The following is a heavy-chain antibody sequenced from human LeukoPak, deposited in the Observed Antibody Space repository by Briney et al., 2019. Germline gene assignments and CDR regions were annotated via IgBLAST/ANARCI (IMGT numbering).Heavy chain of an antibody. D-gene: IGHD3-9*01. J-gene: IGHJ5*02. Sequence: SETLSLTCTVSGGSISSSSYYWGWIRQPPGKGLEWIGSIYYSGSTYYNPSLKSRVTISVDTSKNQFSLKLSSVTAADTAVYYCARERAYYDILPRWFDPWGQGTLVTVSS. CDR3: ARERAYYDILPRWFDP. CDR1: GGSISSSSYY. V-gene: IGHV4-39*02. CDR2: IYYSGST.